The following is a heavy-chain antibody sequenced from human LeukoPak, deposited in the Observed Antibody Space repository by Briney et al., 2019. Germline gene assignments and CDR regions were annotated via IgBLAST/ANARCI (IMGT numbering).Heavy chain of an antibody. CDR1: GFTFSSYS. V-gene: IGHV3-21*01. CDR3: ARDGGLDPNFDY. CDR2: ISSSSSYI. Sequence: GGSLRLSCAASGFTFSSYSMNWARQAPGKGLEWVSSISSSSSYIYYADSVKGRFTISRDNAKNSLYLQMNSLRAEDTAVYYCARDGGLDPNFDYWGQGTLVTVSS. D-gene: IGHD3-3*01. J-gene: IGHJ4*02.